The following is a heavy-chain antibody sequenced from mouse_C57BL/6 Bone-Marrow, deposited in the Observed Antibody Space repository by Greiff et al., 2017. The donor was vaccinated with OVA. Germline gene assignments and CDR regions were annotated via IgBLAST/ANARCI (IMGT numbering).Heavy chain of an antibody. CDR1: GFNIKDYY. Sequence: VHVKQSGAELVRPGASVKLSCTASGFNIKDYYMHWVKQRPEQGLEWIGRIDPEDGDTEYAPKFQGKATMTADTSSNTAYLQLSSLTSEDTAVYYCTTRGIYYDYDEGFAYWGQGTLVTVSA. V-gene: IGHV14-1*01. J-gene: IGHJ3*01. CDR2: IDPEDGDT. D-gene: IGHD2-4*01. CDR3: TTRGIYYDYDEGFAY.